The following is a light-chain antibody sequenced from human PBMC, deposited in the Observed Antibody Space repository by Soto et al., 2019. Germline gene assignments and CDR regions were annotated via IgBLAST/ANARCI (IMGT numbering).Light chain of an antibody. CDR2: EVS. J-gene: IGLJ7*01. Sequence: QSVLTQPASVSGSPGQSITISCTGTSSDVGGYNYVSWYQQHPGKAPKLMIYEVSNRPSGVSNRFSGSKSGNTASLTISGLQAEDEADYYGSSYTSSSTLVFGTGTQLTVL. V-gene: IGLV2-14*01. CDR1: SSDVGGYNY. CDR3: SSYTSSSTLV.